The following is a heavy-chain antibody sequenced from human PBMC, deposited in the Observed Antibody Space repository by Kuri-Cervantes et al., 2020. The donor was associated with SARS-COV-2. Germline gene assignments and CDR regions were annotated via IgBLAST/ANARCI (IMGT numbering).Heavy chain of an antibody. CDR2: ISYDGSNK. J-gene: IGHJ4*02. CDR3: ARDLRLGKSLDY. V-gene: IGHV3-30*03. Sequence: GESLKISCAASGFTVSSYAMHWVRQAPGKGLEWVALISYDGSNKYYADSVKGRFTISRDNSKNTLYLQMSSLRAEDTAVYYCARDLRLGKSLDYWGQGTPVTVSS. D-gene: IGHD7-27*01. CDR1: GFTVSSYA.